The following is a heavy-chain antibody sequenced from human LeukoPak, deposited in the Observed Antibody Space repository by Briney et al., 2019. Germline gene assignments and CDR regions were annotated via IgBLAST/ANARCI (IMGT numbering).Heavy chain of an antibody. CDR2: ISSSSSYI. CDR3: ARDHIAVAGPFDY. CDR1: GFTFSSYS. D-gene: IGHD6-19*01. V-gene: IGHV3-21*01. Sequence: GGSLRLSCAASGFTFSSYSMNWVRQAPGKGLEWVSSISSSSSYIYYADPVKGRFTISRDNAKNSLYLQMNSLRAEDTAVYYCARDHIAVAGPFDYWGQGTLVTVSS. J-gene: IGHJ4*02.